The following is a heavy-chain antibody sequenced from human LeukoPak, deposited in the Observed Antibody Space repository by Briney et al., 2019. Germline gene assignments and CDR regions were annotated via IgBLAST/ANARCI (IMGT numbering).Heavy chain of an antibody. D-gene: IGHD2-2*01. CDR1: GFTFSDYY. J-gene: IGHJ4*02. V-gene: IGHV3-11*01. CDR3: ATVVDEVPY. Sequence: GGSLRLSCAASGFTFSDYYMSWIRQAPGKGLEWVSYISSSGSTIYYADSVKGRFTISRDISKNMLYLQMNSLRGEDTAVYYCATVVDEVPYWGQGTLVTVSS. CDR2: ISSSGSTI.